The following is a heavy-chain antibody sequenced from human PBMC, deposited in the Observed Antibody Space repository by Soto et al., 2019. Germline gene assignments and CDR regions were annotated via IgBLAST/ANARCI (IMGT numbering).Heavy chain of an antibody. J-gene: IGHJ4*02. D-gene: IGHD4-4*01. CDR1: GASISSGSYY. Sequence: QVQLQESGPGLVKPSQTLSLTCTVSGASISSGSYYWSWIRQLTGKGLEWIGYISNSGSTYYNPSLKGRVTISVEPSKNQFSLRVSSVTAADTAVYYCARAVYSNHVYWGQGTLVTVSS. CDR2: ISNSGST. V-gene: IGHV4-31*03. CDR3: ARAVYSNHVY.